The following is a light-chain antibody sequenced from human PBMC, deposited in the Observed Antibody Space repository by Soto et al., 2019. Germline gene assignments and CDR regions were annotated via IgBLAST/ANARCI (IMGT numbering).Light chain of an antibody. CDR1: SSNIGSNY. CDR3: GGWDDSLSGPV. Sequence: QSLLPQPPSASGTPGQRVNISCSGSSSNIGSNYVYWYRQFPGTAPKLLIQRNNQRPSGVPARFSGSKSGTSASLAISGLRSEDEADYYCGGWDDSLSGPVFGGGTKLTVL. CDR2: RNN. J-gene: IGLJ2*01. V-gene: IGLV1-47*01.